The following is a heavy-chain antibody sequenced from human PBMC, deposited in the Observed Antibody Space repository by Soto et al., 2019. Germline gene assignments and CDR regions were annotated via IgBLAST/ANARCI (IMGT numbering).Heavy chain of an antibody. CDR3: AREGIAAAVTGYYYYYGMDV. V-gene: IGHV3-7*03. D-gene: IGHD6-13*01. CDR1: GFTFSSYW. J-gene: IGHJ6*02. CDR2: IKQDGSEK. Sequence: VGSLRLSCAASGFTFSSYWMSWVRQAPGKGLEWVANIKQDGSEKYYVDSVKGRFTISRDNAKNSLYLQMNSLRAEDTAVYYCAREGIAAAVTGYYYYYGMDVWGQGATVTVSS.